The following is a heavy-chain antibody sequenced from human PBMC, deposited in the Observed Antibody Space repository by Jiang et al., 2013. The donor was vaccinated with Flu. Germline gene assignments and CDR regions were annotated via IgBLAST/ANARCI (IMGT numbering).Heavy chain of an antibody. Sequence: GAEVKKPGASVNISCEASGYTFITYAMHWVRQAPGQGLEWMGWINLGNGNTKYSQKFQGRVTITGDTSASTAYMELSSLTFEDTAVYYCARDMTLIIDYFYYGMDVWGQGTTVTVSS. CDR3: ARDMTLIIDYFYYGMDV. J-gene: IGHJ6*02. V-gene: IGHV1-3*01. D-gene: IGHD2-21*02. CDR2: INLGNGNT. CDR1: GYTFITYA.